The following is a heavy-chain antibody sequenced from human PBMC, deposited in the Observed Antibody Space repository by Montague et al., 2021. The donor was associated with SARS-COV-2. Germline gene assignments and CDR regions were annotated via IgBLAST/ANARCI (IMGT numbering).Heavy chain of an antibody. D-gene: IGHD6-13*01. CDR3: ARDHSSSWYMRFDP. CDR1: GGSISSYY. Sequence: SKTLSLTCTVSGGSISSYYWSWIRQPPGKGLEWIGYIYYSGSTNYNPSLKSRVTISVDTSKNQFSLKLSSVTAADTAVYYCARDHSSSWYMRFDPWGQGTLVTVSS. CDR2: IYYSGST. V-gene: IGHV4-59*01. J-gene: IGHJ5*02.